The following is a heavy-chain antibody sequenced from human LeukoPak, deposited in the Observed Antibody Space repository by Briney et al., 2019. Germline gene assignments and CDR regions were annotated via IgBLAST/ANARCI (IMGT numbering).Heavy chain of an antibody. Sequence: GSLRLSCAASGFTFSNYAMSWVRQAPGKGLEWVSAILGSGGSTYYADSVKGRFTVSRDDSRSTLYLQMKSLRAEGTALYYCAKWGDYDVLTGYYVPDYWGQGTRVTVSS. CDR3: AKWGDYDVLTGYYVPDY. D-gene: IGHD3-9*01. J-gene: IGHJ4*02. CDR2: ILGSGGST. V-gene: IGHV3-23*01. CDR1: GFTFSNYA.